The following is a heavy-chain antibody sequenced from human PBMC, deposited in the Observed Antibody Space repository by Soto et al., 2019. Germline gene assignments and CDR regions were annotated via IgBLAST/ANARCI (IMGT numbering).Heavy chain of an antibody. CDR3: ANPLYVGVI. Sequence: WGALRLSCAASEFTFSTYAMSWVRQAPGKGLEWVSAITGSGGSTYYADSVKGRFTISRDNSKNTLYLQMNSLRADDSALYYCANPLYVGVIWGQGPSVLVSS. CDR2: ITGSGGST. CDR1: EFTFSTYA. D-gene: IGHD1-26*01. J-gene: IGHJ6*01. V-gene: IGHV3-23*01.